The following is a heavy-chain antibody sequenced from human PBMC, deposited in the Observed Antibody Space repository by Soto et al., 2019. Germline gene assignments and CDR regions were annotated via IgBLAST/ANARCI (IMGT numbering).Heavy chain of an antibody. CDR1: GYTFIDYY. V-gene: IGHV1-2*02. CDR2: ISPKSGGT. Sequence: QVQLVQSGAEVKKPGASVKVSCEASGYTFIDYYMHWVRQAPGQGFEWMGRISPKSGGTNYAEKFQGRVTMTWDTSLNTAYMQLSSLMSEDTAVYYCARPPGYISDWYYFDLWGQGTLVTVSS. J-gene: IGHJ4*02. D-gene: IGHD6-19*01. CDR3: ARPPGYISDWYYFDL.